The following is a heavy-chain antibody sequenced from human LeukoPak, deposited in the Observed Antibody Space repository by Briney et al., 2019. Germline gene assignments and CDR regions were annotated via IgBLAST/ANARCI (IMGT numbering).Heavy chain of an antibody. V-gene: IGHV4-59*08. D-gene: IGHD2-21*02. J-gene: IGHJ4*02. CDR2: IYYSGST. Sequence: TSQTLSPSRAVPRVSLSSDSSSCIWDSPRKSLWWIVYIYYSGSTNYNPSLKSRVTISVDTSKNQFSLKLTSVTAADTAVYYCARLGCGGDCYNNYFDHWGQGTLVTVSS. CDR3: ARLGCGGDCYNNYFDH. CDR1: RVSLSSDS.